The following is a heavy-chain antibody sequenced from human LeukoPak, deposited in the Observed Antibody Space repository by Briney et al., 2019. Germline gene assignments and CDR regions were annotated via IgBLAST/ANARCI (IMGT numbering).Heavy chain of an antibody. CDR2: INWNGGST. Sequence: GGTLRLSCAASGFTFSSYGMSWVRQAPGKGLEWVSGINWNGGSTGYADSVKGRFTISRDNAKNSLYLQMNSLRAEDTAVYYCARVGGSYWGWFDPWGQGTLVTVSS. D-gene: IGHD1-26*01. CDR3: ARVGGSYWGWFDP. J-gene: IGHJ5*02. V-gene: IGHV3-20*04. CDR1: GFTFSSYG.